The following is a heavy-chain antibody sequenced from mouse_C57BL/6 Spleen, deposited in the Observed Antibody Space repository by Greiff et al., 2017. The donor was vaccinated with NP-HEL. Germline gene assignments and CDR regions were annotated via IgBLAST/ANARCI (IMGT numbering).Heavy chain of an antibody. CDR3: TRFDYYGSSPYYAMDY. Sequence: VQLKQSGTVLARPGASVKMSCKTSGYTFTSYWMHWVKQRPGQGLEWIGAIYPGNSDTSYNQKFKGKAKLTAVTSASTAYMELSSLTNEDSAVYYCTRFDYYGSSPYYAMDYWGQGTSVTVSS. CDR2: IYPGNSDT. V-gene: IGHV1-5*01. CDR1: GYTFTSYW. J-gene: IGHJ4*01. D-gene: IGHD1-1*01.